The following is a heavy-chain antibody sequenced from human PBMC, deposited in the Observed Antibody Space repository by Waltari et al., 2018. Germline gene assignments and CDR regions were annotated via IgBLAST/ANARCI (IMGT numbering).Heavy chain of an antibody. Sequence: QVQLVQSGAEVKKPGSSVKVSCKASGGTFSSYAISWVRQAPGQGLEWMGGIIPILGIANYAQKFQGRVTITADTSTDTAYMELSSLRSEDTAVYYCATIGGFGGTNDYWGQGTLVTVSS. CDR1: GGTFSSYA. CDR3: ATIGGFGGTNDY. D-gene: IGHD3-10*01. J-gene: IGHJ4*02. V-gene: IGHV1-69*04. CDR2: IIPILGIA.